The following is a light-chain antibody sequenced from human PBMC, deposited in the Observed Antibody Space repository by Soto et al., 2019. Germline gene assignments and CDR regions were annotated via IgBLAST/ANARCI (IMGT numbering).Light chain of an antibody. CDR3: HSYDSSSYT. CDR2: KAS. Sequence: DIQMTQSPSTLSASVGDRVTITCRASQNIDISLAWYQQKPGKAPNLLIYKASILESGVPSRFSGSGSGTEFSLTIRSLQPDDFATYFCHSYDSSSYTFGQGTNLQIK. V-gene: IGKV1-5*03. CDR1: QNIDIS. J-gene: IGKJ2*01.